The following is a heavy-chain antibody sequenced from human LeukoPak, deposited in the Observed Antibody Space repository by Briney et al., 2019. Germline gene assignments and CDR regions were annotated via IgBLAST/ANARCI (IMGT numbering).Heavy chain of an antibody. J-gene: IGHJ4*02. CDR3: AKVARSYSSSWIFVY. Sequence: GRSLRLSCAASGFTFDDYAMHWARQAPGKGLEWVSGISWNSGSIGYADSVKGRFTISRDNAKNSLYLQMNSLRAEDMALYYCAKVARSYSSSWIFVYWGQGTLVTVSS. CDR1: GFTFDDYA. D-gene: IGHD6-13*01. CDR2: ISWNSGSI. V-gene: IGHV3-9*03.